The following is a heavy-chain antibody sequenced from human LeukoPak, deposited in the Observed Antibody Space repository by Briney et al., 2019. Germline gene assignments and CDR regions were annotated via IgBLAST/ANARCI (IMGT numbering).Heavy chain of an antibody. J-gene: IGHJ4*02. D-gene: IGHD1-26*01. CDR3: AKDQGDSLVGATEGFDY. CDR1: GFTFSSYG. CDR2: ISYDGSSK. V-gene: IGHV3-30*18. Sequence: GRSLRLSCAASGFTFSSYGMHWVRQAPGKGLEWVAVISYDGSSKYYADSVKGRFAISRDNSKNTLYLQMNSLRAEDTAVYYCAKDQGDSLVGATEGFDYWGQGTLVTVSS.